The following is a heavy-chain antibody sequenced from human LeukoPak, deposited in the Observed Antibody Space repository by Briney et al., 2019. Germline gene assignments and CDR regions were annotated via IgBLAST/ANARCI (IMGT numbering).Heavy chain of an antibody. CDR1: GGSFSGYY. V-gene: IGHV4-34*01. CDR3: ARGRQDVTMIVVIMTAVSYYLDV. Sequence: NPSETLSLTCAVYGGSFSGYYWTWIRHTPEKGLEWIGEMNPSGSTKYNPSLKSRVTISVDTSKNQFSLTLSSVTAADTAVYYCARGRQDVTMIVVIMTAVSYYLDVWGKGTTVTVS. J-gene: IGHJ6*03. D-gene: IGHD3-22*01. CDR2: MNPSGST.